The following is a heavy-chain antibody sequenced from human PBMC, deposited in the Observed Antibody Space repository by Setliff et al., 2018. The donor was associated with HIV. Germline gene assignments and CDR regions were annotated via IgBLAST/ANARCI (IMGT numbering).Heavy chain of an antibody. CDR3: ARDRPPSTVDMLGAFDR. J-gene: IGHJ3*02. Sequence: LSLTCTVSRGSISRYCWSWIRQPPGKGLEWIGYIYYTGTTKYNPSLKSRVTMSVDTSKNQLSLKLSSLTAADTAVYYCARDRPPSTVDMLGAFDRWGQGTMVTVSS. D-gene: IGHD4-17*01. V-gene: IGHV4-59*01. CDR2: IYYTGTT. CDR1: RGSISRYC.